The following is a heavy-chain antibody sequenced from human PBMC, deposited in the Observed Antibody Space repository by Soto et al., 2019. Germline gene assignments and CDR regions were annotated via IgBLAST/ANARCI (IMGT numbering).Heavy chain of an antibody. Sequence: GASVKVSCKASGGTFSSYTISWVRQAPGQGLEWMGRIIPILGIANYAQKFQGRVTITADKSTSTAYMELSSLRAEDTAEYYCAKGTSREVAAAAGYNYYFGMDVWGQGTTVTVS. CDR1: GGTFSSYT. D-gene: IGHD2-15*01. J-gene: IGHJ6*02. CDR3: AKGTSREVAAAAGYNYYFGMDV. CDR2: IIPILGIA. V-gene: IGHV1-69*02.